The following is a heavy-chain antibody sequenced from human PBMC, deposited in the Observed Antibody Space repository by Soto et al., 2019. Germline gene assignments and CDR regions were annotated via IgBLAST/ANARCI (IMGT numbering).Heavy chain of an antibody. D-gene: IGHD2-15*01. Sequence: GASVKVSCKASWRTFSSYAISWVRQAPGQGLEWMGGIIPIFSTANYAQKFQGRVTITADESTSTAYMELSSLRSEDTAVYYCARGFTYGGSYYYGMDVWGQGNTVTVSS. CDR1: WRTFSSYA. CDR3: ARGFTYGGSYYYGMDV. CDR2: IIPIFSTA. J-gene: IGHJ6*02. V-gene: IGHV1-69*13.